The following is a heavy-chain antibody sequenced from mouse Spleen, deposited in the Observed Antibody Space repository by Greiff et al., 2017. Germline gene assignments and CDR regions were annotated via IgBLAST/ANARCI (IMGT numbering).Heavy chain of an antibody. V-gene: IGHV5-17*01. Sequence: EVQLVESGGGLVKPGGSLKLSCAASGFTFSDYGMHWVRQAPEKGLEWVAYISSGSSTIYYADTVKGRFTISRDNAKNTLFLQMTSLRSEDTAMYYCARALDDGYYEGYAMDYWGQGTSVTVSS. CDR2: ISSGSSTI. CDR3: ARALDDGYYEGYAMDY. CDR1: GFTFSDYG. D-gene: IGHD2-3*01. J-gene: IGHJ4*01.